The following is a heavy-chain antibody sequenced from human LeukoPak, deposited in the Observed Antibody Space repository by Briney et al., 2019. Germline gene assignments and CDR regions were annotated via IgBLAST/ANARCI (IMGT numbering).Heavy chain of an antibody. J-gene: IGHJ4*02. Sequence: GGSLRLSCAAPGFTFSSYWMRWVRQAPGKGLVWVSRINSDGSSTSYADSVKGRFTISRDNAKNTLYLQMNSLRAEDTAVYYCARVIYDYVWGSYRYNYFDYWGQGTLVTVSS. CDR2: INSDGSST. CDR1: GFTFSSYW. D-gene: IGHD3-16*02. CDR3: ARVIYDYVWGSYRYNYFDY. V-gene: IGHV3-74*01.